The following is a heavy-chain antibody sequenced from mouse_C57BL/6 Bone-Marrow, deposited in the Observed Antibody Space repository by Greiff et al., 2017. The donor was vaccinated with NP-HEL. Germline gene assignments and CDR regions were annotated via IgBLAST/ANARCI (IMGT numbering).Heavy chain of an antibody. CDR2: ISDGGSYT. CDR3: ARDGYSWFAY. CDR1: GFTFSSYA. V-gene: IGHV5-4*01. J-gene: IGHJ2*01. Sequence: EVQVVESGGGLVKPGGSLKLSCAASGFTFSSYAMSWVRQTPEKRLEWVATISDGGSYTYYPANVKGRFTISRDNAKNNLYLQMSHLKSEDTAMYYCARDGYSWFAYWGQGTTLTVSS. D-gene: IGHD2-3*01.